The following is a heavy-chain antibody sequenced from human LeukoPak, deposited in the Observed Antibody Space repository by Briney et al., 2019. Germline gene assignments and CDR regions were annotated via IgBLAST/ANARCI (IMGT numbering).Heavy chain of an antibody. CDR2: XXHSGST. CDR1: GGSFSGYY. Sequence: PSETLSLTCAVYGGSFSGYYWSWIRQPPGXXLEWIGEXXHSGSTNYNPSLKSRVTISVDTSKNQFSLKLSSVTAADTAVYYCAGGGLYYYDSSGYRRHYFDYWGQGTLVTVSS. V-gene: IGHV4-34*01. CDR3: AGGGLYYYDSSGYRRHYFDY. D-gene: IGHD3-22*01. J-gene: IGHJ4*02.